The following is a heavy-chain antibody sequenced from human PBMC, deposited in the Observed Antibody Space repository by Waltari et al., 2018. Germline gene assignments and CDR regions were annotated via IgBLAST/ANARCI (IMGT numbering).Heavy chain of an antibody. D-gene: IGHD3-22*01. Sequence: QLQLQESGPGLVKPSETLSLTCTVPGGSISSSSYYWGWIRPPPGKGLEWIGTIYYSGSTYFNPSLRSRVTISVDTSKNQFSLMLSSVTAADTAVYYCARHWAGITMTMGRGAFDIWGLGTMVTVSS. CDR1: GGSISSSSYY. CDR3: ARHWAGITMTMGRGAFDI. J-gene: IGHJ3*02. V-gene: IGHV4-39*01. CDR2: IYYSGST.